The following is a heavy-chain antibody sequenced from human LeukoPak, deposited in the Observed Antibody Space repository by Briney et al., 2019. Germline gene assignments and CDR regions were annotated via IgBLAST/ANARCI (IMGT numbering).Heavy chain of an antibody. J-gene: IGHJ5*02. D-gene: IGHD2-15*01. CDR2: MNPNSGNT. V-gene: IGHV1-8*01. CDR1: GYTFTSYD. CDR3: ARGIVVVVAADNWFDP. Sequence: ASVKVSCKASGYTFTSYDINWVRQATGQGLEWMGWMNPNSGNTGYAQKFQGRVTMTRNTSISTAYMELSSLRSEDTAVCYCARGIVVVVAADNWFDPWGQGTLVTVSS.